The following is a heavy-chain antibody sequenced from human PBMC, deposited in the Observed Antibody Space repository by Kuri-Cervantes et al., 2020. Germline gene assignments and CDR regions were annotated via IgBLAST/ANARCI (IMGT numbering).Heavy chain of an antibody. V-gene: IGHV3-11*04. J-gene: IGHJ6*03. Sequence: GGSLRLSCAASGFTFSDYYMSWIRQAPGKGLEWVSYISSSSSSTIYYADSVKGRFTISRDNAKNSLYLQMNSLRAEDTAVYYCARGVVQGVIYYYYYMDVWGKGTTVTVSS. CDR2: ISSSSSSTI. D-gene: IGHD3-10*01. CDR3: ARGVVQGVIYYYYYMDV. CDR1: GFTFSDYY.